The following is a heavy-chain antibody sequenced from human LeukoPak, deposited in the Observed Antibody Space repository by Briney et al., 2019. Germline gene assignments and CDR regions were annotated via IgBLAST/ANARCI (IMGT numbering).Heavy chain of an antibody. CDR2: INPNSGGT. D-gene: IGHD3-10*01. V-gene: IGHV1-2*06. CDR3: AVITMVRGVMLHY. J-gene: IGHJ4*02. Sequence: ASVKVSCKASGGTFSSYAISWVRQAPGQGLEWMGRINPNSGGTNYAQKFQGRVTMTRDTSISTAYMELSRPRSDDTAVYYCAVITMVRGVMLHYWGQGTLVTVSS. CDR1: GGTFSSYA.